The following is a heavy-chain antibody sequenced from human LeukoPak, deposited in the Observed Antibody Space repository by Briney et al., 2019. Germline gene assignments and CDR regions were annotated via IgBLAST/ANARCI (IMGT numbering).Heavy chain of an antibody. Sequence: SETLSLTCAVYGGSFSGYYWSWIRQPPGKGLEWIGEINHSGSTNYNPSLKSRVTILVDTSKNQFSLKLSSVTAADTAVYYCARAPSWYPYNWFDPWGQGTLVTVSS. J-gene: IGHJ5*02. D-gene: IGHD6-13*01. CDR2: INHSGST. CDR1: GGSFSGYY. V-gene: IGHV4-34*01. CDR3: ARAPSWYPYNWFDP.